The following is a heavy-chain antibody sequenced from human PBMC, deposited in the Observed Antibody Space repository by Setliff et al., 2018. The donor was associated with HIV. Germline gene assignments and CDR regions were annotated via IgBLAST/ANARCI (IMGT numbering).Heavy chain of an antibody. J-gene: IGHJ5*01. CDR2: IGGHGSTI. CDR1: GYSISSGYY. CDR3: ARGWFDS. Sequence: LSLTCAVSGYSISSGYYWAWIRQSPGKGLEWISFIGGHGSTIFYADSVKGRFTISRDNAKNSLYLQMNSLRAEDTAFYYCARGWFDSWGQGTLVTVSS. V-gene: IGHV3-11*04.